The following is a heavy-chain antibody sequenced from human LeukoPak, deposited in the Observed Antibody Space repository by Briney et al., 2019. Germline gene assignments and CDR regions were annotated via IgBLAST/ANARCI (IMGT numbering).Heavy chain of an antibody. CDR1: GFTFSTYA. V-gene: IGHV3-23*01. CDR2: VSGTGGRT. Sequence: GGSLRLSCAASGFTFSTYAMSWVRQAPGKGLEWVSVVSGTGGRTYYADSVKGRFTISRDNSKNTLYLQMNSLRAEDTALYYCVKASSSSPQYNWFDAWGQGTLVTVSS. CDR3: VKASSSSPQYNWFDA. J-gene: IGHJ5*02. D-gene: IGHD6-6*01.